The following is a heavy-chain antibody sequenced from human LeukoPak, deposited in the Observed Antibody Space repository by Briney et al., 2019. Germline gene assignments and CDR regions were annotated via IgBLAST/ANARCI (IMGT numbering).Heavy chain of an antibody. J-gene: IGHJ4*02. D-gene: IGHD6-13*01. CDR2: IVPSGIT. CDR3: AKEGAAPGPDFDY. V-gene: IGHV4-4*07. Sequence: SETLSLTCTVSGASIRSYYWSWLRQPAGKGLEWIGRIVPSGITNYNPSLESRVTMSVDTSKNQFSLKLKSVTAADTALYYCAKEGAAPGPDFDYWGQGIPVIVPS. CDR1: GASIRSYY.